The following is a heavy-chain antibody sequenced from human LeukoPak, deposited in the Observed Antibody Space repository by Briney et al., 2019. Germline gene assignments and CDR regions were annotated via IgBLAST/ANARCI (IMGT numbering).Heavy chain of an antibody. Sequence: GGSLRFSCAASGFTFSSYSMNWVRQAPGKGLEWVSSISSSSSYIYYADSVKGRFTISRDNAKNSLYLQMNSLRAEDTAVYYCARNIAAAGRRYFDYWGQGTLVTVSS. CDR3: ARNIAAAGRRYFDY. D-gene: IGHD6-13*01. J-gene: IGHJ4*02. V-gene: IGHV3-21*01. CDR1: GFTFSSYS. CDR2: ISSSSSYI.